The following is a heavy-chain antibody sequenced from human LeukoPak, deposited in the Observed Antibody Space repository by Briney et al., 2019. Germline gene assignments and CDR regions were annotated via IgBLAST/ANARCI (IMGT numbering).Heavy chain of an antibody. D-gene: IGHD3-9*01. CDR1: GFTFSSYS. Sequence: GGSLRLSCAASGFTFSSYSMNWVRQAPGKGLEWVGRIKSKTDGGTTDYAAPVKGRFTISRDDSKNTLYLQMNSLKTEDTAVYYCTATEYYDILTGHGGDFDYWGQGTLVTVSS. CDR2: IKSKTDGGTT. J-gene: IGHJ4*02. V-gene: IGHV3-15*01. CDR3: TATEYYDILTGHGGDFDY.